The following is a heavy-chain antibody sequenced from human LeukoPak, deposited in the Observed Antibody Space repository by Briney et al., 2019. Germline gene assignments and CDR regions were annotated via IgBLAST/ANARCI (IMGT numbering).Heavy chain of an antibody. Sequence: SETLSLTCTVSGGSISSGGYYWSWIRQHPGKGLEWIGYIYYSGSTYYNPSLKSRVTISVDTFKNQFSLKLSSVTAADTAVYYRARDRITMVRGANTYYYYYYGMDVWGQGTTVTVSS. CDR2: IYYSGST. D-gene: IGHD3-10*01. CDR1: GGSISSGGYY. CDR3: ARDRITMVRGANTYYYYYYGMDV. V-gene: IGHV4-31*03. J-gene: IGHJ6*02.